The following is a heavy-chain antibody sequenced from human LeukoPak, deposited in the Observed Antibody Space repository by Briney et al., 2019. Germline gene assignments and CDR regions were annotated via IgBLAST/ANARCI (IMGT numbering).Heavy chain of an antibody. Sequence: SETLSLTCTVSGGSISSHYWGWIRQPPGKGLEWIGSIYYSGSTYYNPSLKSRVTISVDTSKNRFSLRLSSVTAADTAVYYCARDKTPDWFDPWSQGTLVTVSS. V-gene: IGHV4-39*07. CDR1: GGSISSHY. CDR2: IYYSGST. J-gene: IGHJ5*02. CDR3: ARDKTPDWFDP.